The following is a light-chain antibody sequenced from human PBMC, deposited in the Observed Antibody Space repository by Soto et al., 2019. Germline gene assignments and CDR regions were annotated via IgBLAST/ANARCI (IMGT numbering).Light chain of an antibody. J-gene: IGLJ2*01. CDR3: SSYTSSTTLL. CDR1: SSDVGGYNC. CDR2: DVT. Sequence: QSVLTQPASVSGSPGQSITISCTGTSSDVGGYNCVCWYQQHPGKAPKLIIYDVTPRPSGVSDRFSGSKSGNTASLTISGLEAQYEADYCCSSYTSSTTLLFGGGTKLTVL. V-gene: IGLV2-14*03.